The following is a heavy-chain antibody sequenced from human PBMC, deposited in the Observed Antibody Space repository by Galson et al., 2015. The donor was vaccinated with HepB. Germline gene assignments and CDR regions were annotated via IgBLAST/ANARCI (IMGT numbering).Heavy chain of an antibody. J-gene: IGHJ4*02. D-gene: IGHD6-19*01. CDR1: GFTFSSYS. CDR3: ARDAWGGSGWPRDPFDY. V-gene: IGHV3-21*01. CDR2: ISSSSSYI. Sequence: SLRLSCAASGFTFSSYSMNWVRQAPGKGLEWVTSISSSSSYIYYADSVKGRFTISRDNAKNSLYLQMNSLRAEDTAVYYCARDAWGGSGWPRDPFDYWGQGTLVTVSS.